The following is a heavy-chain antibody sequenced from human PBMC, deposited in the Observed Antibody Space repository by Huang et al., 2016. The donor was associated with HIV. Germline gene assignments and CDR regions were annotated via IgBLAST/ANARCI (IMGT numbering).Heavy chain of an antibody. Sequence: EVQLLESGGGLVQPGGSLRLSCAASGFTFGAYAMTWVRQAPGKGLGWGSNSNDNGGNTYDADSVKGRFIISRDNSKNTLYLQMSGLRADDTAVYYCAKPFYYYDSSGLQPLDDYWGQGTLVTVSS. J-gene: IGHJ4*02. CDR3: AKPFYYYDSSGLQPLDDY. CDR1: GFTFGAYA. V-gene: IGHV3-23*01. D-gene: IGHD3-22*01. CDR2: SNDNGGNT.